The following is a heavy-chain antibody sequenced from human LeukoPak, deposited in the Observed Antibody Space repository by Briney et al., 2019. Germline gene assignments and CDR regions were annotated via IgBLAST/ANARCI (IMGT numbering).Heavy chain of an antibody. J-gene: IGHJ6*02. CDR1: GYIFTDYG. CDR3: ARWSGGREGRYHNGMDV. D-gene: IGHD3-10*01. Sequence: ASVKVSCKASGYIFTDYGIAWVRQAPGQGLEWMGWISGYNGKTNSAQQFQGRITMTTDTSTGTGYMEVRSLRSDDTALYYCARWSGGREGRYHNGMDVGGQGTTVTVSS. CDR2: ISGYNGKT. V-gene: IGHV1-18*01.